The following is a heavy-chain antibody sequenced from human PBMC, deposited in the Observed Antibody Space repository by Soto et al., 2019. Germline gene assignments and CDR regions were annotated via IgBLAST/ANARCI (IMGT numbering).Heavy chain of an antibody. J-gene: IGHJ5*02. CDR2: ISYDGSNK. CDR3: AKDQPWFAT. V-gene: IGHV3-30*18. Sequence: VVSLRLSYAALGGTCGDYAMSWVRQAPGKGLEWVAVISYDGSNKYYADSVKGRFTISRDNSKNTLYLQMNSLRVEDPAVYHCAKDQPWFATCGQATLVPVSS. CDR1: GGTCGDYA.